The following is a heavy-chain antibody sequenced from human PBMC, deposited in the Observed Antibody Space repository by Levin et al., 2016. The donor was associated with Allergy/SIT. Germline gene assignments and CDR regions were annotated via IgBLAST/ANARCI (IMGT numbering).Heavy chain of an antibody. Sequence: WIRQPPGKGLEWVASISGTSSYINYADSVNGRFTISRDNTNKSLYLQMNSLRAEDTAVYYCARAREPAATGQLDPWGQGTLVTVSS. CDR3: ARAREPAATGQLDP. CDR2: ISGTSSYI. D-gene: IGHD6-13*01. V-gene: IGHV3-11*05. J-gene: IGHJ5*02.